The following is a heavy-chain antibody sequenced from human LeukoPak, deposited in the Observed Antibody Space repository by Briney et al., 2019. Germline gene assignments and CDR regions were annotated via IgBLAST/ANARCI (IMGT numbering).Heavy chain of an antibody. CDR3: AREGAGDYYDSSGQIDY. Sequence: PPASVKVSCKASGGTFSSYAISWVRQAPGQGLEWMGGISPIFGTANYAQKFQGRVTITADESTSTAYMELSSLRSEDTAVYYCAREGAGDYYDSSGQIDYWGQGTLVTVSS. CDR1: GGTFSSYA. V-gene: IGHV1-69*13. D-gene: IGHD3-22*01. J-gene: IGHJ4*02. CDR2: ISPIFGTA.